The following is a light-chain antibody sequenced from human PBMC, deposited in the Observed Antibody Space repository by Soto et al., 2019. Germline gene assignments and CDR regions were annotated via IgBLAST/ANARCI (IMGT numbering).Light chain of an antibody. CDR3: ATWDDSLSGWV. J-gene: IGLJ3*02. CDR1: SGDVGNYNL. V-gene: IGLV2-14*02. CDR2: EDD. Sequence: QSALTQPASVSGSPGQSITISCSGVSGDVGNYNLVSWYQQYPGKAPALLIYEDDKRPSGVPDRFSGSKSGSSASLAISGLRSEDEADYYCATWDDSLSGWVFGGGTKLTVL.